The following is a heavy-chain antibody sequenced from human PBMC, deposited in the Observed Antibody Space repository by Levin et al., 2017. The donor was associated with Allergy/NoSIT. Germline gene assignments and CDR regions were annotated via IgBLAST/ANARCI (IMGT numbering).Heavy chain of an antibody. V-gene: IGHV3-21*01. CDR3: ARDHPGMAGMDI. D-gene: IGHD5-24*01. Sequence: GESLKISCAASGFTFSSYSMNWVRQAPGKGLEWVSSISSSSSYIYYADSVKGRFTISRDNAKNSLYLQMNSLRAEDTAVYYCARDHPGMAGMDIWGQGTTVTVS. J-gene: IGHJ6*02. CDR2: ISSSSSYI. CDR1: GFTFSSYS.